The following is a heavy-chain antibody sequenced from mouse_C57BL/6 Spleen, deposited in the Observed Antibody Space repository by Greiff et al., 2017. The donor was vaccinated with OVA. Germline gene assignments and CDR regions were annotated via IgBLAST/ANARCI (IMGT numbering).Heavy chain of an antibody. CDR3: ARKDDYDEAWFAY. Sequence: VQLQQSVAELVRPGASVKLSCTASGFNIKNTYMHWVKQRPEQGLAGIGRIDPANGNTKYAPKFQGKATITADTSSNTAYLQLSRLTAEDTASYYCARKDDYDEAWFAYWGQGTLVTVSA. CDR1: GFNIKNTY. D-gene: IGHD2-4*01. J-gene: IGHJ3*01. CDR2: IDPANGNT. V-gene: IGHV14-3*01.